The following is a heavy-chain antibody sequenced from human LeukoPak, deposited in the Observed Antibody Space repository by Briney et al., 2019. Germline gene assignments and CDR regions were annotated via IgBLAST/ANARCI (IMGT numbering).Heavy chain of an antibody. J-gene: IGHJ1*01. CDR3: ARGGGYCSGGSCYASAEYFQH. Sequence: PSETLSLTCTVSGGSISSGGYYWSWIRQHPGKGLEWIGYIYYSGSTYYNPSLKSRVTISVDTSKNQFSLKLSSVTAADTAVYYCARGGGYCSGGSCYASAEYFQHWGQGTLVTVSS. D-gene: IGHD2-15*01. CDR2: IYYSGST. V-gene: IGHV4-31*03. CDR1: GGSISSGGYY.